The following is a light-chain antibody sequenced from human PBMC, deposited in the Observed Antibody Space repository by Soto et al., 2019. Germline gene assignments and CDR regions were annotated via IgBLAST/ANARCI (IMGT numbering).Light chain of an antibody. J-gene: IGLJ3*02. V-gene: IGLV1-40*01. CDR1: SSNIGAGSD. Sequence: QSVLTQPPSVSGAPGQRVTISCTGTSSNIGAGSDVHWYQQLPGTAPKLLVYANTNRPSGLPDRFSVSKSGTSASLAITGLQAEDEAGYYCQSYDSSLSGWVFGGGTKLTVL. CDR2: ANT. CDR3: QSYDSSLSGWV.